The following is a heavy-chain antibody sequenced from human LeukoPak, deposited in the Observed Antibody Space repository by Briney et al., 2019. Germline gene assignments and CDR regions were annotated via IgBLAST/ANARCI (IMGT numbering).Heavy chain of an antibody. CDR3: ARSYDSSGYPTYAFDI. CDR2: IYPGDSDT. Sequence: AASLQISCKGSGYSFTSYWIGWVRQMPGKGLEWMGIIYPGDSDTRYSPSFQGQVTISADKSISTAYLQWSSLKASDTAMYYCARSYDSSGYPTYAFDIWGQGTMVTVSS. D-gene: IGHD3-22*01. V-gene: IGHV5-51*01. J-gene: IGHJ3*02. CDR1: GYSFTSYW.